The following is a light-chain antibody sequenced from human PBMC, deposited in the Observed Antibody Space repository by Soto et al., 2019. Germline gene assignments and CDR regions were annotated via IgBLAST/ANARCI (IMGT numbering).Light chain of an antibody. CDR2: EVN. Sequence: QSALTQPASVSGSPGQSITISCAGSGGDVDNYDLLSWYQQIPGKAPKLIIFEVNRRPSGVSDRFSGSKSGNTASLTISGLQAEDEGDFFCCSYAGNGAWVFGGGTKLTVL. CDR3: CSYAGNGAWV. J-gene: IGLJ3*02. CDR1: GGDVDNYDL. V-gene: IGLV2-23*02.